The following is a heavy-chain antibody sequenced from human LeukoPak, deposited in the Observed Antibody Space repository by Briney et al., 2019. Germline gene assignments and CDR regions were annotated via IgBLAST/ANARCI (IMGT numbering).Heavy chain of an antibody. J-gene: IGHJ4*02. D-gene: IGHD3-10*01. Sequence: SETLSLTCTVSGGSISSYYWSWIRQPPGKGLELIGYIYYSGSTNYNPSLKSRVTISVDTSKNQFSLKLSSVTAADTAVYYCARDTSGELFDYWGQGTLVTVSS. CDR3: ARDTSGELFDY. CDR2: IYYSGST. V-gene: IGHV4-59*01. CDR1: GGSISSYY.